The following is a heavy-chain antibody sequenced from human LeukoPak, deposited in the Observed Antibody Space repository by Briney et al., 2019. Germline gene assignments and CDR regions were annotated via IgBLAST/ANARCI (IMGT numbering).Heavy chain of an antibody. J-gene: IGHJ6*02. D-gene: IGHD3-22*01. CDR2: INHSGST. CDR1: GGSFSGYY. Sequence: TSETLSLTCAVYGGSFSGYYWSWIRQPPGKGLEWIGEINHSGSTNYNPSLKSRVTISVDTSKNQFSPKLSSVTAADTAVYYCAISSGFSHGMDVWGQGTTVTVSS. CDR3: AISSGFSHGMDV. V-gene: IGHV4-34*01.